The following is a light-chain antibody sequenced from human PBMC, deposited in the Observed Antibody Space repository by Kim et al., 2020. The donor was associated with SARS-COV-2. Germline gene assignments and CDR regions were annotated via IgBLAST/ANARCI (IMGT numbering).Light chain of an antibody. J-gene: IGKJ1*01. Sequence: VSVGDRATLSCRASQSISTWLAWYQQKPGKAPKLLIYSASTLANGVPARFSGSGSGTEFTLTISSLQSEDYATYFCQQYNSYSLTFGQGTKVDIK. CDR3: QQYNSYSLT. V-gene: IGKV1-5*01. CDR2: SAS. CDR1: QSISTW.